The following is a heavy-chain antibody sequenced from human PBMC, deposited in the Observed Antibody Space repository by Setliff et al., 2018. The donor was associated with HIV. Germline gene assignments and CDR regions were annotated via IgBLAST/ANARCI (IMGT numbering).Heavy chain of an antibody. Sequence: GESLKISCKGSGYSFTSYWIAWVRQMPGKGPEWMGIIYPGDSDNRYSPSFQGQFTISADKFINTAYLQWTSLKASEPAVYFCARRGFSSGWGAFDIWGQGTMVTVSS. CDR1: GYSFTSYW. J-gene: IGHJ3*02. CDR3: ARRGFSSGWGAFDI. D-gene: IGHD6-19*01. CDR2: IYPGDSDN. V-gene: IGHV5-51*01.